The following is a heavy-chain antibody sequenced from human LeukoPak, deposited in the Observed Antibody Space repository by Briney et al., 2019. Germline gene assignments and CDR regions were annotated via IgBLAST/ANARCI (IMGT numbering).Heavy chain of an antibody. CDR1: GGSLSYYY. Sequence: KTSETLSLTCAVHGGSLSYYYWNWIRQPPGKGLEWIGEINHRERTSFNPSLNSRLTISVDTSKNQFSLKLSSVTAADTAVYYCARRLVWHSSSASPVDYWGQGTLVTVSS. CDR2: INHRERT. D-gene: IGHD6-6*01. V-gene: IGHV4-34*01. CDR3: ARRLVWHSSSASPVDY. J-gene: IGHJ4*02.